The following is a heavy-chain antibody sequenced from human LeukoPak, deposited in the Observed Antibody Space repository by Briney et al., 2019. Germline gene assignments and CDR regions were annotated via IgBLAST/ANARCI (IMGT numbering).Heavy chain of an antibody. D-gene: IGHD5-18*01. V-gene: IGHV1-24*01. CDR1: GYTLTDLS. Sequence: ASVKVSCKVSGYTLTDLSMHWVRPAPGKGLEWMGGFDPEDGETIYAQKFQGRVAMTEDTSTDTAFLELSSLRSEDTAVYYCATGVMVTSFDYWGQGTLVTVSS. J-gene: IGHJ4*02. CDR3: ATGVMVTSFDY. CDR2: FDPEDGET.